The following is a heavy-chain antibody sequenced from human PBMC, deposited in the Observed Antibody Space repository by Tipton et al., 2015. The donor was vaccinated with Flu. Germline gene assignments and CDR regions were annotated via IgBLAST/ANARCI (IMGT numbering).Heavy chain of an antibody. Sequence: TLSLTCTVSGGSISGYYWSWIRQPPGKGLEWIGYIYYSGSTNYNPSLKSRVTISVDTSKNQFSLKLSSVTAADTAVYYCARVALRSDYYGSGTIPRYFAFDIWGQGTMVTVSS. D-gene: IGHD3-10*01. CDR3: ARVALRSDYYGSGTIPRYFAFDI. CDR2: IYYSGST. CDR1: GGSISGYY. J-gene: IGHJ3*02. V-gene: IGHV4-59*01.